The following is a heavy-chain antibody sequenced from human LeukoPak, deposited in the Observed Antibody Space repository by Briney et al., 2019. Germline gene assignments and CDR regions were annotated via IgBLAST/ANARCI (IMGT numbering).Heavy chain of an antibody. CDR1: GLTFSSYA. CDR2: ISGSGGST. CDR3: AKDVGGRTTWGGNFDY. V-gene: IGHV3-23*01. J-gene: IGHJ4*02. D-gene: IGHD4-17*01. Sequence: GGSLRLSCAASGLTFSSYAMSWVRQAPGKGLEWVSAISGSGGSTYYADSVKGRFTISRDNSKNTLYLQMNSLRAEDTAVYYCAKDVGGRTTWGGNFDYWGQGTLVTVSS.